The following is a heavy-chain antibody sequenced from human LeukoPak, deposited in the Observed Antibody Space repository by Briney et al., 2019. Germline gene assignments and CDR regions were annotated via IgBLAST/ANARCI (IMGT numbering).Heavy chain of an antibody. D-gene: IGHD3-10*01. CDR3: ARLVTEEHYMYYYGSGSYKDWFDP. Sequence: ASVKVSCKASGYTFTSYYMHWVRQAPGQGLEWMGIINPIGGSTSYAQKFQGRVTMTRDMSTSTVYMELSSLRSDDTAVYYCARLVTEEHYMYYYGSGSYKDWFDPWGQGTLVTVSS. CDR2: INPIGGST. V-gene: IGHV1-46*01. J-gene: IGHJ5*02. CDR1: GYTFTSYY.